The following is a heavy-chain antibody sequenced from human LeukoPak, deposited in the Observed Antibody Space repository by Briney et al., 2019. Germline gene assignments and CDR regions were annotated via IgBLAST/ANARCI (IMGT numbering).Heavy chain of an antibody. CDR1: GGSISSYY. CDR2: IYYSGST. J-gene: IGHJ4*02. D-gene: IGHD2-21*02. V-gene: IGHV4-59*01. CDR3: ARASPLRVFDY. Sequence: SETLSLTCTVSGGSISSYYWSWIRQPPGKGLEWIGYIYYSGSTNYNPSLKSRVTISVDTSKNRFSLKLSSVTAADTAVYYCARASPLRVFDYWGQGTLVTVSS.